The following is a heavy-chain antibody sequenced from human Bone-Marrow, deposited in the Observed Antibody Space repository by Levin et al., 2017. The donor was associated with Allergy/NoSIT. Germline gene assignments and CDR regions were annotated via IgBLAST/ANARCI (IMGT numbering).Heavy chain of an antibody. Sequence: SQTLSLTCAVSGGSISSNSFYWGWIRQPPGKGLEWIGNVYYSGRSYSNPSLKSRVTISADTSKNQFSLKLRSVTAADTAVYYCVREEASGSFSLDWGPGTLVTVSS. CDR1: GGSISSNSFY. CDR2: VYYSGRS. D-gene: IGHD3-10*01. J-gene: IGHJ1*01. CDR3: VREEASGSFSLD. V-gene: IGHV4-39*07.